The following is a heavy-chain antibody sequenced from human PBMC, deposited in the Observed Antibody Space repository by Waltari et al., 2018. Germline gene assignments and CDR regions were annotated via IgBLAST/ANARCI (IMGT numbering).Heavy chain of an antibody. CDR3: AREGAVAGTWAQVDY. D-gene: IGHD6-19*01. J-gene: IGHJ4*02. CDR1: GFTFRSYS. CDR2: ISSSSSTI. V-gene: IGHV3-48*01. Sequence: EVQLVESGGGLVQPGGSLRLSCAASGFTFRSYSMNWVRQAPGKGLEWVSYISSSSSTIYYADSVKGRFTISRDNSKNTLYLQMNSLRAEDTAVYYCAREGAVAGTWAQVDYWGQGTLVTVSS.